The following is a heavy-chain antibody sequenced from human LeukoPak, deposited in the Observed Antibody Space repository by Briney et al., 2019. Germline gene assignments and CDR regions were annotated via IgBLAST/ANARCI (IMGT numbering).Heavy chain of an antibody. J-gene: IGHJ4*02. CDR2: IRYDGTNQ. Sequence: PGGSLRLSCAASGFTFYNYGMHWVRQAPGRGLEWGAFIRYDGTNQYYADSLKGRFTISRDNSKSTLYLQMNSLRTEDTAVYYCGKDGVSGYCNGGRCYSVDYWGQGTLVTVSS. V-gene: IGHV3-30*02. CDR1: GFTFYNYG. D-gene: IGHD2-15*01. CDR3: GKDGVSGYCNGGRCYSVDY.